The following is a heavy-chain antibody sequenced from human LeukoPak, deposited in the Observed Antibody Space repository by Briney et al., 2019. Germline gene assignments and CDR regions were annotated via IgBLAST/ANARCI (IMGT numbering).Heavy chain of an antibody. CDR3: AKDLHLYQLLPYFDY. CDR2: ISGSGGST. D-gene: IGHD2-2*01. J-gene: IGHJ4*02. Sequence: GGSLRLSCVASGFTFSDHYMDWVRQAPGKGLEWVSAISGSGGSTYYADSVKGRFTISRDNSKNTLYLQMNSLRAEDTAVYYCAKDLHLYQLLPYFDYWGQGTLVTVSS. CDR1: GFTFSDHY. V-gene: IGHV3-23*01.